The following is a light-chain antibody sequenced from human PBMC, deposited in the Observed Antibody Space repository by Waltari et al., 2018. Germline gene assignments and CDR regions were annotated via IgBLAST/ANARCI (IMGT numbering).Light chain of an antibody. CDR1: QSLVQSDGNTF. Sequence: DVVMTQSPLSLAVTLGQPASISCWSSQSLVQSDGNTFLNWVHQRPGQSPRRLIYKVSNRDSGVPDSFSGSGSGTAFTLKIIRVEAEDVGIFYCLQSSQWPDAFGQSIKLEIK. J-gene: IGKJ2*01. CDR3: LQSSQWPDA. V-gene: IGKV2-30*02. CDR2: KVS.